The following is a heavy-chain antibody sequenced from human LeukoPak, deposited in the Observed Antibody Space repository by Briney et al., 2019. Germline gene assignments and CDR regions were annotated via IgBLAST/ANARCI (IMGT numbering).Heavy chain of an antibody. V-gene: IGHV3-66*02. CDR1: GFTVSSNY. D-gene: IGHD4-11*01. Sequence: AGSLRLSCAASGFTVSSNYMSWVRQAPGKGLERVSVIYSGGSTYYADSVKGRFTISRDNSKNTMYLQMNSLRAEDTAVYYCAREGHYSNYFDYWGQGTLVTVSS. CDR2: IYSGGST. J-gene: IGHJ4*02. CDR3: AREGHYSNYFDY.